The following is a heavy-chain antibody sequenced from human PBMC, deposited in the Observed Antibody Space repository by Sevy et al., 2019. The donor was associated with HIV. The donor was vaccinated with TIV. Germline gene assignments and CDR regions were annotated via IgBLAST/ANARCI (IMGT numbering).Heavy chain of an antibody. Sequence: GGSLRLSCAASGFTFSSYAMHWVRQAPGKGLEWVAVISYDGSNKYYADSVKGRFTISRDNSKNTLYLQMNSLRAEDTAVYYCAGDAAAADKYAFDIWGQGTMVTVSS. V-gene: IGHV3-30-3*01. J-gene: IGHJ3*02. CDR1: GFTFSSYA. D-gene: IGHD6-13*01. CDR2: ISYDGSNK. CDR3: AGDAAAADKYAFDI.